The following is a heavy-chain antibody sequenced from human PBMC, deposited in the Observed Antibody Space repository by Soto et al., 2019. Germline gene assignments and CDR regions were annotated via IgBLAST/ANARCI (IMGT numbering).Heavy chain of an antibody. CDR1: GFTFSSYA. D-gene: IGHD6-19*01. CDR3: AKDRLGCGWEGNFDY. V-gene: IGHV3-23*01. CDR2: TSGSGGST. J-gene: IGHJ4*02. Sequence: SLRLSCAAAGFTFSSYAMSWVRQAPGKGLEWVSATSGSGGSTYYADSVKGRFTISRDNSKNTLYLQMNSLRAEDTAVYYCAKDRLGCGWEGNFDYWGQGTLVTVSS.